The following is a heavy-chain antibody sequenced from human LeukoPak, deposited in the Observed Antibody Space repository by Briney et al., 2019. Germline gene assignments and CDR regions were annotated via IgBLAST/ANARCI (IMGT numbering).Heavy chain of an antibody. D-gene: IGHD2-2*01. Sequence: ASVKVSCTASGGTFSSYAISWVRQAPGQGLEWVGGIIPIFGTANYAQKFQGRVTITTDESTSTAYMELSSLRSEDTAVYYCATYILGYCSSTSCYLSYWGQGTLVTVSS. J-gene: IGHJ4*02. CDR2: IIPIFGTA. CDR3: ATYILGYCSSTSCYLSY. CDR1: GGTFSSYA. V-gene: IGHV1-69*05.